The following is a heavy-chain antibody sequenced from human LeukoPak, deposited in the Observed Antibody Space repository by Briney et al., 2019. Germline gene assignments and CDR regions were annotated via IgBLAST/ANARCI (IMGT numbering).Heavy chain of an antibody. Sequence: SQTLSLTCTVSGGSISSGGYYWSWIRQHPVKGLEWIGYIYYSGSTYYNPSLKSRVTISVDTSKNQFSLKLSSVTAADTAVYYCARRGYSQTYFDYWGQGTLVTVSS. CDR1: GGSISSGGYY. V-gene: IGHV4-31*03. J-gene: IGHJ4*02. CDR3: ARRGYSQTYFDY. CDR2: IYYSGST. D-gene: IGHD5-18*01.